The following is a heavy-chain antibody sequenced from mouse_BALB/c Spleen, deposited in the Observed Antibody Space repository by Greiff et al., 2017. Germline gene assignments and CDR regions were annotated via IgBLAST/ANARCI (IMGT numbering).Heavy chain of an antibody. CDR1: GFTFSSYG. V-gene: IGHV5-6-3*01. CDR2: INSNGGST. D-gene: IGHD1-1*01. CDR3: ARDKKGSSYNYAMDY. J-gene: IGHJ4*01. Sequence: EVKLQESGGGLVQPGGSLKLSCAASGFTFSSYGMSWVRQTPDKRLELVATINSNGGSTYYPDSVKGRFTISRDNAKNTLYLQMSSLKSEDTAMYYCARDKKGSSYNYAMDYWGQGTSVTVSS.